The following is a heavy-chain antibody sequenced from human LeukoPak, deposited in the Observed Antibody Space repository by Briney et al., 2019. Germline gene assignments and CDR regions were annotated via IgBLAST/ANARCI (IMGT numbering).Heavy chain of an antibody. D-gene: IGHD5-24*01. J-gene: IGHJ5*02. CDR3: VRDRTLGVRDGFILA. V-gene: IGHV3-48*01. Sequence: GGSLRLSCAASGFTFSAYNMIWVRQAPGKGLEWLSYISGSSGAIYYADSVQGRFTISRDNAKNSLSLQMSSLRVEDTAVYYCVRDRTLGVRDGFILAWGQGTLVTVSS. CDR1: GFTFSAYN. CDR2: ISGSSGAI.